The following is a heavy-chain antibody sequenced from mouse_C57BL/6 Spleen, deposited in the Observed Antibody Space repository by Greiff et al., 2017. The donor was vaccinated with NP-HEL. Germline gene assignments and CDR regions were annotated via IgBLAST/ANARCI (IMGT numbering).Heavy chain of an antibody. Sequence: EVKLVESGGGLVQPGGSMKLSCAASGFTFSDAWMDWVRQSPEKGLEWVAEIRNKANNHATYYAESVKGRFTISRDDSKSSVYLQMNSLRAEDTGIYYCTPTVGTGYFDDWGQGTTLTVSS. CDR3: TPTVGTGYFDD. V-gene: IGHV6-6*01. D-gene: IGHD1-1*01. CDR2: IRNKANNHAT. CDR1: GFTFSDAW. J-gene: IGHJ2*01.